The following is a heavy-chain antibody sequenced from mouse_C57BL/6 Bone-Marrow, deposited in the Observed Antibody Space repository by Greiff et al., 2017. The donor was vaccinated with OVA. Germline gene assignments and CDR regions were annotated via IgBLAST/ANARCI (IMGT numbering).Heavy chain of an antibody. CDR1: GYTFTDYN. CDR3: ARNYGSSPYAMDY. V-gene: IGHV1-18*01. J-gene: IGHJ4*01. CDR2: INPNNGGT. Sequence: VQLKESGPELVKPGASVKIPCKASGYTFTDYNMDWVKRSYGKSLEWIGDINPNNGGTIYNQKFKGKATLTVDKSSSTAYMELRSLTSEDTAVYYCARNYGSSPYAMDYWGQGTSVTVSS. D-gene: IGHD1-1*01.